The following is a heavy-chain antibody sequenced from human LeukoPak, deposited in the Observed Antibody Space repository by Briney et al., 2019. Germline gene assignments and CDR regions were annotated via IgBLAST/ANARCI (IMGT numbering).Heavy chain of an antibody. CDR2: YYYSGCT. Sequence: SDTLTLTCSVSGGPISGYYWSWIRQPPGKGLEYIGYYYYSGCTNFNRSRKSRVAMSLDTSRNKFSLKLTSVTPADTAVYYCAREAQGRSFPLYYFAYWGQGILVTV. CDR1: GGPISGYY. D-gene: IGHD2-8*01. V-gene: IGHV4-59*01. CDR3: AREAQGRSFPLYYFAY. J-gene: IGHJ4*02.